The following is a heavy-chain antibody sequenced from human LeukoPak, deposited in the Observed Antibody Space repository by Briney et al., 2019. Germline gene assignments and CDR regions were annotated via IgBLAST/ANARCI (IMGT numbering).Heavy chain of an antibody. CDR1: GGSISSGGYY. Sequence: SETLSLTCTVSGGSISSGGYYWSWIRQHPGKGLEWIGYIYYSGSTYYNPSLKSRVTISVDTSKNQFSLKLSSVTAADTAVYYCARVQPQTLLWFGAKKNRDAFDIWGQGTMVTVSS. J-gene: IGHJ3*02. CDR2: IYYSGST. CDR3: ARVQPQTLLWFGAKKNRDAFDI. D-gene: IGHD3-10*01. V-gene: IGHV4-31*03.